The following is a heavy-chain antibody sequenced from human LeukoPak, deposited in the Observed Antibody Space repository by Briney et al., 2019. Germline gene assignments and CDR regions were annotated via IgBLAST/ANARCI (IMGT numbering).Heavy chain of an antibody. J-gene: IGHJ4*02. CDR3: ASFYGSGSYYPKPDY. D-gene: IGHD3-10*01. V-gene: IGHV4-39*01. Sequence: SETLSLTCTVSGGSISSSSYYWGWIRQPPGKGLEWIGSIYYSGSTYYSPSPKSRVTISVDTSKNQFSLKLSSVTAADTAVYYCASFYGSGSYYPKPDYWGQGTLVTVSS. CDR1: GGSISSSSYY. CDR2: IYYSGST.